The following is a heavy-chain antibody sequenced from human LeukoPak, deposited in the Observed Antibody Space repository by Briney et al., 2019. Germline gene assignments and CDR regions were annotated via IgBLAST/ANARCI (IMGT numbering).Heavy chain of an antibody. D-gene: IGHD3-9*01. CDR1: GFTFSSYA. CDR3: AKDLAVHLTGFSELDY. Sequence: GGSLRLSCAASGFTFSSYALSWVRQAPGKGLEWVSAVSGSGVNTYYADSVKGRFTISGDNSKNTLYLQMNSLRGEDTAIYYCAKDLAVHLTGFSELDYWGRGTLVTVSS. J-gene: IGHJ4*02. V-gene: IGHV3-23*01. CDR2: VSGSGVNT.